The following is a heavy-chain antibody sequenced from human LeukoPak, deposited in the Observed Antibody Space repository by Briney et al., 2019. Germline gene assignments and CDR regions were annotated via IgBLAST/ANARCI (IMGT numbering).Heavy chain of an antibody. Sequence: GGSLRPSCAASGFTFSSYSMNWVRQAPGKGLEWVSSISSSSSYIYYADSVKGRFTISRDNAKNSLYLQMNSLRAEDTAVYYCARVSAVGSYGGNLRYFDYWGQGTLVTVSS. CDR3: ARVSAVGSYGGNLRYFDY. CDR1: GFTFSSYS. CDR2: ISSSSSYI. J-gene: IGHJ4*02. V-gene: IGHV3-21*01. D-gene: IGHD1-26*01.